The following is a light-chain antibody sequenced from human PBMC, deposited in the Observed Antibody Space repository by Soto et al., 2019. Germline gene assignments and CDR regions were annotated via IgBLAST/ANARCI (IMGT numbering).Light chain of an antibody. CDR2: GAS. V-gene: IGKV3-15*01. CDR1: KSVGST. Sequence: EIVMTQSPATLSVSQGKRAPPSSGAGKSVGSTLAWYQQKPGQAPRLLIYGASTRATGIPARFSGSGSGTEFTLTISSLQSEDFAVYYCQQYNNWPRTFGQGTKVEIK. J-gene: IGKJ1*01. CDR3: QQYNNWPRT.